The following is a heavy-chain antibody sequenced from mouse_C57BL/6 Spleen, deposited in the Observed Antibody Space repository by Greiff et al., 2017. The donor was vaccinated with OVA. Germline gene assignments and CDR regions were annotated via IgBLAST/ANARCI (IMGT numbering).Heavy chain of an antibody. CDR3: ARDYDDVCYAMDY. D-gene: IGHD2-4*01. CDR1: GYTFTDYY. Sequence: VQLQESGAELVRPGASVKLSCKASGYTFTDYYINWVKQRPGQGLEWIARIYPGNGNTYYNEKFKGKATLTAVKSSSTAYMQLSSLTSEDAAVYVCARDYDDVCYAMDYWGQGTSVTVSS. CDR2: IYPGNGNT. J-gene: IGHJ4*01. V-gene: IGHV1-76*01.